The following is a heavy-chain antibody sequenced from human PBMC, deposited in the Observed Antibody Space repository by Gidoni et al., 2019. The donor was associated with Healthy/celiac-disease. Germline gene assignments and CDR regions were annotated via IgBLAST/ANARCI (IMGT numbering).Heavy chain of an antibody. J-gene: IGHJ6*02. CDR1: GFTLRSYA. CDR3: ARAARGGDRNYYYYGMDV. Sequence: QVQLVESGGGVVQPGRSLRLSCAASGFTLRSYAMHWVRQAPGKGLEWVAVISYDGSNKYYADSVKGRFTISRDNSKNTLYLQMNSLRAEDTAVYYCARAARGGDRNYYYYGMDVWGQGTTVTVSS. CDR2: ISYDGSNK. V-gene: IGHV3-30-3*01. D-gene: IGHD3-10*01.